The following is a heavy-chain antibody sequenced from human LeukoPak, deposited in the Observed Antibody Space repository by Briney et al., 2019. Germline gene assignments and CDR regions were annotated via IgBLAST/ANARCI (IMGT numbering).Heavy chain of an antibody. CDR3: GRESHDYGLGY. V-gene: IGHV4-34*01. CDR2: INHSGRT. D-gene: IGHD4-17*01. J-gene: IGHJ4*02. Sequence: SETLSLTCAVYGGSFSGYYWSWIRQPPGKGLEWMGEINHSGRTNYNPSLKSRVTISVDTSKNQFSLKLSSVTAADTAVYYCGRESHDYGLGYWGQGTLVTVSS. CDR1: GGSFSGYY.